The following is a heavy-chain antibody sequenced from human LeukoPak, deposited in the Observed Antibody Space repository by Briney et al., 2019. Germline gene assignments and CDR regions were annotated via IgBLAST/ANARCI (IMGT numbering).Heavy chain of an antibody. CDR2: IYSSGST. CDR1: GGSISGYY. V-gene: IGHV4-4*07. Sequence: SETLSLTCTVSGGSISGYYWSWIRQPAGKGLEWIGRIYSSGSTNYNPSLKSRVTMSVDMSKNQSSLKLSSVTAADTAVYYCARNYGGAYYLDYWGQGTLVTVSS. J-gene: IGHJ4*02. CDR3: ARNYGGAYYLDY. D-gene: IGHD4/OR15-4a*01.